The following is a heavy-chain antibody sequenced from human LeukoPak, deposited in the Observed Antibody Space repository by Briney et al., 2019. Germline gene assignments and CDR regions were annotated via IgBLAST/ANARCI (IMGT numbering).Heavy chain of an antibody. Sequence: GSLRLSCAATGFSFRSYWMNWVRQAPGKGLEWLAIIKQDGSEKHYKGSVEGRFTISRDNAKNSLHLQMNSLRAEDTAVYYCAGGSGYLITSWGQGTLVTVSS. CDR3: AGGSGYLITS. D-gene: IGHD3-9*01. V-gene: IGHV3-7*01. CDR1: GFSFRSYW. CDR2: IKQDGSEK. J-gene: IGHJ5*02.